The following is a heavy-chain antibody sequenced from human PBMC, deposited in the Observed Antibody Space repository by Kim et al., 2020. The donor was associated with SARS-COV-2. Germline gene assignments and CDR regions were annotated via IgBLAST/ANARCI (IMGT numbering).Heavy chain of an antibody. D-gene: IGHD3-3*01. CDR2: IKQDGSEK. Sequence: GGSLRLSCAASGFTFSSYWMSWVRQAPGKGLEWVANIKQDGSEKYYVDSVKGRFTISRDNAKNSLYLQMNSLRAEDTAVYYCARDLPSRTYYDFWSGYPLLSQGEPSLDYWGQGTLVTVSS. J-gene: IGHJ4*02. V-gene: IGHV3-7*01. CDR1: GFTFSSYW. CDR3: ARDLPSRTYYDFWSGYPLLSQGEPSLDY.